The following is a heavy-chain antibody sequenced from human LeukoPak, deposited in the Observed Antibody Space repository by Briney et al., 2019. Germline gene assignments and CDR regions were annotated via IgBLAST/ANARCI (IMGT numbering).Heavy chain of an antibody. CDR3: ARDPSRGLYYFDH. D-gene: IGHD2-15*01. Sequence: PGGSLRLSCAASGLTVSSNYMSWVRQAPGKGLEWVSALYSGGSIYYADSVKDRFTISRDNSKNTLYLQMNSLRAEDTAVYYCARDPSRGLYYFDHWGQGTLVTVSS. J-gene: IGHJ4*02. V-gene: IGHV3-53*01. CDR1: GLTVSSNY. CDR2: LYSGGSI.